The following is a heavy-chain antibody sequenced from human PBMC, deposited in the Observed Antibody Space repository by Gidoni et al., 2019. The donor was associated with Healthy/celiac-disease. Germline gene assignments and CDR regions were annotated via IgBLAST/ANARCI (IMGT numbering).Heavy chain of an antibody. J-gene: IGHJ5*02. CDR3: TRVAKGATGP. CDR1: GFTFSDLY. V-gene: IGHV3-72*01. D-gene: IGHD1-26*01. CDR2: IRNKGNSYTT. Sequence: EVQLVESGGGLVQPGGSLRLSCSASGFTFSDLYMDWVRQAPGKGLEWVGRIRNKGNSYTTEYAASVKGRFTISRDDSKNSLYLQMNSLKTEDTAVYYCTRVAKGATGPWGQGTLVTVSS.